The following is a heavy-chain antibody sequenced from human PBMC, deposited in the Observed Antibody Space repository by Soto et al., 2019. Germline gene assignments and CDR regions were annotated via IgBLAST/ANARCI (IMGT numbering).Heavy chain of an antibody. D-gene: IGHD2-15*01. CDR1: GGSFSGYY. J-gene: IGHJ1*01. Sequence: PSETLSLTCAVYGGSFSGYYWSWIRQPPGKGLEWIGEINHSGSTNYNPSLKSRVTISVDTSKNQFSLKLSSVTAADTAVYYCARSLTPGYCSGGSCYRWRYFQHWRQGTLVTVSS. CDR2: INHSGST. V-gene: IGHV4-34*01. CDR3: ARSLTPGYCSGGSCYRWRYFQH.